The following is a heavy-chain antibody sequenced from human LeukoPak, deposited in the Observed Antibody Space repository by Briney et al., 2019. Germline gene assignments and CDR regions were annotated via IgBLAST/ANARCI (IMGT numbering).Heavy chain of an antibody. CDR1: GFTFTSYA. CDR3: AKGKIAVAGTGDAFDI. D-gene: IGHD6-19*01. CDR2: ISGAGGTT. Sequence: GGSLRLSCAASGFTFTSYAIKWVRQAPGKGLEWVSVISGAGGTTYYADSVKGRFTISRDNSKNTVYLQMDSLRAEDTAVYYCAKGKIAVAGTGDAFDIWGQGTMVTVSS. J-gene: IGHJ3*02. V-gene: IGHV3-23*01.